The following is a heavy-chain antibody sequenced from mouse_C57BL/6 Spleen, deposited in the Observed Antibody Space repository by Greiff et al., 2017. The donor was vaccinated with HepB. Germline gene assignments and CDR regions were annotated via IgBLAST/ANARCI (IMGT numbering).Heavy chain of an antibody. CDR1: GYSITSGYD. Sequence: EVQGVESGPGMVKPSQSLSLTCTVTGYSITSGYDWHWIRHFPGNKLEWMGYISYSGSTNYNPSLKSRISITHDTSKNHFFLKLNSVTTEDTATYYCARVPGHYYGSSHWYFDVWGTGTTVTVSS. CDR2: ISYSGST. CDR3: ARVPGHYYGSSHWYFDV. D-gene: IGHD1-1*01. V-gene: IGHV3-1*01. J-gene: IGHJ1*03.